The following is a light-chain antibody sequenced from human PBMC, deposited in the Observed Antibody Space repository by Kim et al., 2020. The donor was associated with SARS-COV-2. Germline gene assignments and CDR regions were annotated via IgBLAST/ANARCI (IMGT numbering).Light chain of an antibody. J-gene: IGLJ3*02. Sequence: QSALTQPASVSGSPGQSITISCTGTSSDVGGYNYVSWYQQLPGRAPKLMIYDVTKRPSGISIRFSGSKSGNTASLTISGLQAEDEADYYCSSYTTSSTWVFGGGTKVTVL. CDR1: SSDVGGYNY. CDR2: DVT. CDR3: SSYTTSSTWV. V-gene: IGLV2-14*01.